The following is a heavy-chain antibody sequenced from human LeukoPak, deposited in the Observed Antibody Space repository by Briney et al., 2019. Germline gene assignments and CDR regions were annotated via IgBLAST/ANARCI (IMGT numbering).Heavy chain of an antibody. CDR1: GFTFSSYG. CDR2: ISYDGSNK. Sequence: PGGSLRLSCAASGFTFSSYGMHWVRQAPGKGLEWVAVISYDGSNKYYADSVKGRFTISRDNSKNTLYLQMNSLRAEDTAVYYCARGAYYDFWSGYFAFLYWFDPWGQGTLVTVSS. J-gene: IGHJ5*02. D-gene: IGHD3-3*01. V-gene: IGHV3-30*03. CDR3: ARGAYYDFWSGYFAFLYWFDP.